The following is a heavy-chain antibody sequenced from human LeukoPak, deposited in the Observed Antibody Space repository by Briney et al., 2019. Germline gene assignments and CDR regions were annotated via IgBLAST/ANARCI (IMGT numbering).Heavy chain of an antibody. D-gene: IGHD3-10*01. CDR1: GFTFSSPG. V-gene: IGHV3-23*01. CDR2: ISGSGGRT. CDR3: AKGYYGSGSYGWFDP. J-gene: IGHJ5*02. Sequence: GGTLRLSCAASGFTFSSPGMIWVRQAPGKGLEWVSAISGSGGRTYHADSVKGRFTISRDNSKSTLYLQMNSLRAEDTAVYYCAKGYYGSGSYGWFDPWGQGTLVTVSS.